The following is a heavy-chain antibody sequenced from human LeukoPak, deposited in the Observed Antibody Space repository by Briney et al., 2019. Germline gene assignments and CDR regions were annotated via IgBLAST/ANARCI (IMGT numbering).Heavy chain of an antibody. J-gene: IGHJ4*02. D-gene: IGHD4-11*01. Sequence: GGSLRLSCAASGFTFSSYIMNWVRQAPGKGLEWVSYISSSGSTIYYADSVKGRFTISRDNAKNSLYLQMNSLRDEDTAVYYCARDASAVTRFDYWGQGTLVTVSS. CDR1: GFTFSSYI. CDR2: ISSSGSTI. V-gene: IGHV3-48*02. CDR3: ARDASAVTRFDY.